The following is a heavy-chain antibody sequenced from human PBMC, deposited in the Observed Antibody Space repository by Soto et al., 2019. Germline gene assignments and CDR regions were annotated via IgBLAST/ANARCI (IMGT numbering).Heavy chain of an antibody. CDR3: AREGDGYNYEGYYFDY. D-gene: IGHD5-12*01. Sequence: QVQLVESGGGVVQPGRSLRLSCAASGFTFSSYAMHWVRQAPGKGLEWVAVISYDGSNKYYADSVKGRFTISRDNSKNTLYLQMNSLRAEDTAVYYCAREGDGYNYEGYYFDYWGQGTLVTVSS. J-gene: IGHJ4*02. V-gene: IGHV3-30-3*01. CDR1: GFTFSSYA. CDR2: ISYDGSNK.